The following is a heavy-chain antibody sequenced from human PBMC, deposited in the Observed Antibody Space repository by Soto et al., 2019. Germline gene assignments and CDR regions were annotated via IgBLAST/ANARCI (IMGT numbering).Heavy chain of an antibody. Sequence: QVQLVQSGAEVKKPGSSVKVSCKASGGTFSSYTISWVRQAPGQGLEWMGRIIPILGIANYAQKFQGRVMITADKSTSTAYMELSSLRSEDTAVYYCARDRDVVVVAATPMYYYYMDVWGKGTTVTVSS. D-gene: IGHD2-15*01. CDR2: IIPILGIA. CDR3: ARDRDVVVVAATPMYYYYMDV. CDR1: GGTFSSYT. V-gene: IGHV1-69*08. J-gene: IGHJ6*03.